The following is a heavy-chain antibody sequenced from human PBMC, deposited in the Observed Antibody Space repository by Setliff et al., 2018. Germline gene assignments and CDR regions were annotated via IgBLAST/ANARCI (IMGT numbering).Heavy chain of an antibody. J-gene: IGHJ4*02. CDR1: GGSISSSSYY. D-gene: IGHD3-3*01. V-gene: IGHV4-39*07. CDR3: ARRATYYNFWSGYYDY. Sequence: TLPLTCTVSGGSISSSSYYWGWIRQPPGKGLEWIGSIYYSGSTYYNPSLKSRVTISVDTSKNQFSLKLSSVTAADTAVYYCARRATYYNFWSGYYDYWGQGTLVTVSS. CDR2: IYYSGST.